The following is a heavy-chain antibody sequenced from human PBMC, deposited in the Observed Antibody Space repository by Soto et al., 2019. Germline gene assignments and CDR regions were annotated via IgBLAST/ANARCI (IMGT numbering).Heavy chain of an antibody. CDR2: ISSSSSYI. V-gene: IGHV3-21*01. J-gene: IGHJ5*02. D-gene: IGHD3-10*01. CDR1: GFTFSSYS. Sequence: GWSLRLSCAASGFTFSSYSMNWVRQAPGKGLEWVSSISSSSSYIYYADSVKGRFTISRDNAKNSLYLQMNSLRAEDTAVYYCARDRNYGSGSYYNSLGWFDPWGQGTLVPVSS. CDR3: ARDRNYGSGSYYNSLGWFDP.